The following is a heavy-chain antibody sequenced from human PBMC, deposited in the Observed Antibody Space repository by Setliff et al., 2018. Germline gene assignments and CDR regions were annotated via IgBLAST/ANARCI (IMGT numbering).Heavy chain of an antibody. CDR3: ARSFQELWFDEYYFDY. CDR2: INHSGST. Sequence: PSETLSLTCAVYGGSFSGYYWSWIRQPPGKGLEWIGEINHSGSTNYNPSLKSRVTISVDTSKNQFSLKLSSVTAADTAVYYCARSFQELWFDEYYFDYWGQGTLVTVSS. D-gene: IGHD3-10*01. J-gene: IGHJ4*02. CDR1: GGSFSGYY. V-gene: IGHV4-34*01.